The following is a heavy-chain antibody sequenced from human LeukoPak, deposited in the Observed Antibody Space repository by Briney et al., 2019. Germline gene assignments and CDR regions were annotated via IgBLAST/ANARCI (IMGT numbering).Heavy chain of an antibody. J-gene: IGHJ4*02. CDR1: GGSISSSSYY. D-gene: IGHD5-18*01. CDR3: ARSRGSGYSYGDFDY. Sequence: SETLSLTCTVSGGSISSSSYYWGWIRQPPGKGLEWIGSIYYSGSTYYNPSLKSRVTISVDRSKNQFSLKLSSVTAADTAVYYCARSRGSGYSYGDFDYWGQGTLVTVSS. CDR2: IYYSGST. V-gene: IGHV4-39*07.